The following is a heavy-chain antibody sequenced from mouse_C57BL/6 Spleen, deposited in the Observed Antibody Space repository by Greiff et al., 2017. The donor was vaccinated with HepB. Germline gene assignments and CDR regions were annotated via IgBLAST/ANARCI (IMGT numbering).Heavy chain of an antibody. Sequence: EVKVVESGGGLVKPGGSLKLSCAASGFTFSSYTMSWVRQTPEKRLEWVANISGGGGNTYYPDSVKGRFTISRDNAKNTLYRQMSSLRSEDTALYYCAREELILLRYDYWGQGTTLTVSS. J-gene: IGHJ2*01. CDR2: ISGGGGNT. CDR1: GFTFSSYT. D-gene: IGHD1-1*01. CDR3: AREELILLRYDY. V-gene: IGHV5-9*01.